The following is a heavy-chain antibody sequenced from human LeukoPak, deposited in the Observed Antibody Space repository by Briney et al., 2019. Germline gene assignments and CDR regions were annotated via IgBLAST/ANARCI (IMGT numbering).Heavy chain of an antibody. Sequence: SETLSLTCTVSGGSISSGSYYWRWIRQPAGKGLEWIVRIYSSGSTNYNPALNSRVTISVDTSKHQFYLNLISVTAADTAVYYCARGGYCGGDCYFYYWGQGTLVTVSS. D-gene: IGHD2-21*02. CDR3: ARGGYCGGDCYFYY. CDR1: GGSISSGSYY. CDR2: IYSSGST. J-gene: IGHJ4*02. V-gene: IGHV4-61*02.